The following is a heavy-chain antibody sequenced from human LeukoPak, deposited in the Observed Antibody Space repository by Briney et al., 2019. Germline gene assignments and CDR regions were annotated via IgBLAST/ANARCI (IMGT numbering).Heavy chain of an antibody. CDR3: ARDVGEYCSSVSCYASDY. Sequence: ASVKVSCKASGYTFTSYGISWVRPAPGQGLEWMGWINPSSGGTNFAQKFQGRATKTRDTSISKADMELSRLRSDDTAVYYCARDVGEYCSSVSCYASDYWGQGTLVTVSS. V-gene: IGHV1-2*02. J-gene: IGHJ4*02. CDR1: GYTFTSYG. CDR2: INPSSGGT. D-gene: IGHD2-2*01.